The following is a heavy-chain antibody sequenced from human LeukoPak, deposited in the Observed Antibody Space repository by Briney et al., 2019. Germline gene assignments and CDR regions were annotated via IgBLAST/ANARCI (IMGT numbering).Heavy chain of an antibody. Sequence: PGRSLRLSCAASGFTFDSYSMNWVRQAPGKGLEWVSSISSSSNYIYYADSVKGRFTISRDNAKNSLYLQMNSLRAEDTAVYYCARDYLVVPAAMWWFDPWGQGTLVTVSS. CDR1: GFTFDSYS. CDR3: ARDYLVVPAAMWWFDP. CDR2: ISSSSNYI. J-gene: IGHJ5*02. V-gene: IGHV3-21*01. D-gene: IGHD2-2*01.